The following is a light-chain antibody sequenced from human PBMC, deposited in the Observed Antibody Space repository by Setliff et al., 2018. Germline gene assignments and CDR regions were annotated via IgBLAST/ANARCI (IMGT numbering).Light chain of an antibody. V-gene: IGLV2-11*01. Sequence: QSVLTQPRSVSGSPGRSVTISCTGTSSDVGAYNYVSWYQQHPGKVPKLMIYDVRKRPSGVPDRFSGSKSGNTASLTISGLQAEDEADYYCCSYTGFSYVFGSGTKGTVL. CDR3: CSYTGFSYV. J-gene: IGLJ1*01. CDR2: DVR. CDR1: SSDVGAYNY.